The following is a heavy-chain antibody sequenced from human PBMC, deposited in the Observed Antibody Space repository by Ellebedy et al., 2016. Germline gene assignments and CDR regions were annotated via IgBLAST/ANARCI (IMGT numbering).Heavy chain of an antibody. J-gene: IGHJ6*02. V-gene: IGHV3-7*02. CDR1: GFTFSNYW. CDR2: IKQDGSEK. Sequence: GGSLRLSXAASGFTFSNYWMSWVRQAPGRGLEWVANIKQDGSEKSYVDSLKGRFTISRDNAKNSLYLQMNNLRAEDTAVYYCCITMVRGALGVYYYGMDVWGQGTTVTVSS. CDR3: CITMVRGALGVYYYGMDV. D-gene: IGHD3-10*01.